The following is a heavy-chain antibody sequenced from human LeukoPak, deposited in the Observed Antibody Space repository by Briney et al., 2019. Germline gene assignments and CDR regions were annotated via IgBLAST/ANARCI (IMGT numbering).Heavy chain of an antibody. Sequence: SETLSLTCTVSGGSISSSSYSWGWIRQPPGTGLEWIGSIYYGGSTYYNPSLKSRVTISVDTSKNQFSLKLTAVTAEDTAVYYCARHERYCGGACYSVDYWGQGTLVTVSS. CDR1: GGSISSSSYS. V-gene: IGHV4-39*01. J-gene: IGHJ4*02. CDR2: IYYGGST. CDR3: ARHERYCGGACYSVDY. D-gene: IGHD2-21*02.